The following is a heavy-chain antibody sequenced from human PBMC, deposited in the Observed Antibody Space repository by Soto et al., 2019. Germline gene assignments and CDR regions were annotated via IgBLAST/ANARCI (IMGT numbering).Heavy chain of an antibody. V-gene: IGHV4-31*03. CDR3: CARDSAKGYYFDY. CDR1: GGSISSGGYY. J-gene: IGHJ4*02. D-gene: IGHD3-10*01. CDR2: IYYSGST. Sequence: QVQLQESGPGLVKPSQTLSLTCTVSGGSISSGGYYWSWIRQHPGKGLEWIGYIYYSGSTYYNPSLKSRVXXXXXXXXXXXXXXXXXXXXXDTAVYYCARDSAKGYYFDYWGQGTLVTVSS.